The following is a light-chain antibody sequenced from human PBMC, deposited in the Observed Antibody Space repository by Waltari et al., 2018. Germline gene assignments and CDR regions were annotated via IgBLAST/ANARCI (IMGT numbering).Light chain of an antibody. V-gene: IGLV3-21*02. CDR3: QVWDTTTDQVI. CDR2: EDI. CDR1: NIGGNS. J-gene: IGLJ2*01. Sequence: SFVLTQPPSVSVAPGQTASITCGGNNIGGNSVHWYQQKPGQAPILVVYEDIDRPSGVPGRLSGSNSGITATLTISSVEAGDEADYYCQVWDTTTDQVIFGGGTRLTVL.